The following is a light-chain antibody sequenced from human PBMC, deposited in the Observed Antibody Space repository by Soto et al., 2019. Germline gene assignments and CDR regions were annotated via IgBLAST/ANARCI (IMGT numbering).Light chain of an antibody. V-gene: IGKV3-20*01. CDR1: QSVSSNY. CDR3: HQYGGSTRT. J-gene: IGKJ1*01. CDR2: GAS. Sequence: EIVLTQYPGTLSFSPGERATLSCRASQSVSSNYLAWYQQKPGQAPRLLIYGASSSATGIPDRFSGSGSGTEFTLTIIRLEPEDCAVYYCHQYGGSTRTFGQGNKVEIK.